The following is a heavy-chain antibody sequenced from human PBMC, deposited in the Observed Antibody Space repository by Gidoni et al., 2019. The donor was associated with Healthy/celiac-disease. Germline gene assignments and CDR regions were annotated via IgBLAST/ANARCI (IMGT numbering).Heavy chain of an antibody. CDR1: GFTFSSYS. V-gene: IGHV3-21*01. J-gene: IGHJ4*02. D-gene: IGHD6-19*01. CDR3: ARENEIAVAGTEKNDFDY. CDR2: ISSSSSYI. Sequence: EVQLVESGGGLVKPGGSLRLSCAASGFTFSSYSMNWVRQAPGKGLEWVPSISSSSSYIYYADSVKGRFTISRDNAKNSLYLQMNSLRAEDTAVYYCARENEIAVAGTEKNDFDYWGQGTLVTVSS.